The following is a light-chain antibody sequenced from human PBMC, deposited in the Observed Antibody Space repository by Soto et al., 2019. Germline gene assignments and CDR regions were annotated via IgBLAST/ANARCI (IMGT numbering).Light chain of an antibody. Sequence: DIQMTQSPSSLSASVGDRVTITCRASQSISSYLNWYQQKPGKAPKLLIYAASSLQSGVPSRFSGSVSGTDFTLTISSLQPEDYATYYCQQSYSTPTVGQGTKLEIK. V-gene: IGKV1-39*01. CDR3: QQSYSTPT. CDR1: QSISSY. CDR2: AAS. J-gene: IGKJ2*01.